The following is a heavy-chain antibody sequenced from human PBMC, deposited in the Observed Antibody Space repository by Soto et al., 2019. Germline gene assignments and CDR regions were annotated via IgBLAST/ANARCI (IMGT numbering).Heavy chain of an antibody. V-gene: IGHV1-69*02. CDR1: GGTFSRYT. Sequence: QVQLVQSVAEVKKPGSSVKVSCKASGGTFSRYTIRWVRQAPGQGLEWMGRIIPILGIANYAQKFQGRVTITADKSTSTAYMELSSLRSEDTAVYYCARGGIAAAGAIDYWGKGTLVTVSS. CDR3: ARGGIAAAGAIDY. D-gene: IGHD6-13*01. J-gene: IGHJ4*02. CDR2: IIPILGIA.